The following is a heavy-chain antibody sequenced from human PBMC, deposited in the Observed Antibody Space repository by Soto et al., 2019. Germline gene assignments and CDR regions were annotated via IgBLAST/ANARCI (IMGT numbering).Heavy chain of an antibody. V-gene: IGHV3-15*01. Sequence: EVQLVESGGGLVKPGGSLRLSCAASGFTFSNAWMSWVRQAPGKGLEWVGRIKSKTDGGTTDYAAPVKGRFTISRDDSKNTVNLQRKSLTIADTTVYYDTTASRGYSYGQRFDYWGQGTLITVST. CDR3: TTASRGYSYGQRFDY. CDR2: IKSKTDGGTT. CDR1: GFTFSNAW. D-gene: IGHD5-18*01. J-gene: IGHJ4*02.